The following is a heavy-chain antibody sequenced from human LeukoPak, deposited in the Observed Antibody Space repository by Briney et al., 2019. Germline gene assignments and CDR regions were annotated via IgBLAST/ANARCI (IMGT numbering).Heavy chain of an antibody. CDR3: ARARGYNWNEDAFDI. CDR1: GFTFDDYG. V-gene: IGHV3-20*04. D-gene: IGHD1-20*01. CDR2: INWNGGST. Sequence: GGSLRLSCAASGFTFDDYGMSWVRQAPGKGLEWVSGINWNGGSTGYADSVKGRFTISRDNAKNSLYLQMNSLRAEDTALYYCARARGYNWNEDAFDIWGQGTMVTVSS. J-gene: IGHJ3*02.